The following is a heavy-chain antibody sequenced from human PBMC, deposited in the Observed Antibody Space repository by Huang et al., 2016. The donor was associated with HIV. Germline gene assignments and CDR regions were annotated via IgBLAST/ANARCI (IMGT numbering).Heavy chain of an antibody. CDR2: IIPSTGTA. J-gene: IGHJ4*02. CDR3: ATVDYYDTSGPQRGYFDN. D-gene: IGHD3-22*01. V-gene: IGHV1-69*01. CDR1: VGSFRNFA. Sequence: QVQLVQSGAEVKKPGSSVKVSCKASVGSFRNFAIGWVRQAPGQGLEGMGGIIPSTGTANYAQKFQGRVTLSADESTSTAYMELSSLRSEDTAVYYCATVDYYDTSGPQRGYFDNWGQGTLVTVSS.